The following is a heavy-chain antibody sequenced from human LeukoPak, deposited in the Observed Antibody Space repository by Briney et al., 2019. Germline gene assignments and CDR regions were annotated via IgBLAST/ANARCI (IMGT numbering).Heavy chain of an antibody. CDR1: AFTFSTYR. J-gene: IGHJ4*02. CDR3: AKEGTPMASSYFDY. CDR2: ISHDGTVQ. D-gene: IGHD5-18*01. V-gene: IGHV3-30*18. Sequence: GGCLRLSCTASAFTFSTYRVQWVRQAPCKGLEWVGVISHDGTVQHYADSVKGRFTISRDNSDNTLYLQMNSLRDEDTAIYYCAKEGTPMASSYFDYWGQGTLIAVSS.